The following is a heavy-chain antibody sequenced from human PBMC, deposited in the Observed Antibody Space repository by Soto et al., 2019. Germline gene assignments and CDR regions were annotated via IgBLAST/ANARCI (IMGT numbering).Heavy chain of an antibody. CDR2: IKADGSST. CDR3: TRERFDP. J-gene: IGHJ5*02. Sequence: EVQLVESGGGLVKPGGSLRLSCAASGLNFSNYWMHWVRQAPGQGLVWVSRIKADGSSTNYEDFVKGQFTITIDNAKNTLYLGINSLRVEVTAVYFCTRERFDPWGQGTLVTVSS. V-gene: IGHV3-74*01. CDR1: GLNFSNYW.